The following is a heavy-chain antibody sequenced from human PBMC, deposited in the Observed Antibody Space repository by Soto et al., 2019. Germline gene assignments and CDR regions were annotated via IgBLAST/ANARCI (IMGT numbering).Heavy chain of an antibody. CDR2: IYTSGST. D-gene: IGHD3-3*01. Sequence: ETLSLTCTVSGGSISSYYWSWIRQPAGKGLEWIGRIYTSGSTNYNPSLKSRVTMSVDTSKNQFSLKLSSVTAADTAVYYCARDLRRITIFLVVKGPYYGMDFRGQGPSVSVSS. CDR3: ARDLRRITIFLVVKGPYYGMDF. CDR1: GGSISSYY. V-gene: IGHV4-4*07. J-gene: IGHJ6*02.